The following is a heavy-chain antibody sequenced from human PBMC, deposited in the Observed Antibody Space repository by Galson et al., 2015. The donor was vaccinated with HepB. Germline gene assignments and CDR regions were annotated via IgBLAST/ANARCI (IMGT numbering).Heavy chain of an antibody. D-gene: IGHD6-19*01. CDR2: ISYDGSNH. Sequence: SLRLSCAASGFTFSGYAMHWVRQAPGKGLEWVAVISYDGSNHYYADSVKGRFTISRDNSKNTLYLQMNGLRAEDTAVYYCARDGGHSSGWYQTKNWFDPWGQGTLVTVSS. CDR3: ARDGGHSSGWYQTKNWFDP. V-gene: IGHV3-30*04. CDR1: GFTFSGYA. J-gene: IGHJ5*02.